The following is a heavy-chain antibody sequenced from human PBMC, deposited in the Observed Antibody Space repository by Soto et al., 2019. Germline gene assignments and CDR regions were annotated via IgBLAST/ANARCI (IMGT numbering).Heavy chain of an antibody. CDR3: ARGLYGDYDFDY. D-gene: IGHD4-17*01. CDR1: GGSFTSGGYY. CDR2: IYYSGNT. J-gene: IGHJ4*02. Sequence: QVQLQESGPGLVKPSQTLSLTCTVSGGSFTSGGYYWTWIRQHPGKGLEWIGYIYYSGNTYYNPSLKSRVAISVDTSKNQFSLKLSSVTAADTAVYYCARGLYGDYDFDYWGQGTLVTVSS. V-gene: IGHV4-31*03.